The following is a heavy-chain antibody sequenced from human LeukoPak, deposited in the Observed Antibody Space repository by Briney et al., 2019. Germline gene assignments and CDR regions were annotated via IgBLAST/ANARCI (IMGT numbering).Heavy chain of an antibody. V-gene: IGHV4-59*01. CDR3: ARVQVGAIDY. CDR1: GGSISSYY. Sequence: SETLSLTCTISGGSISSYYWSWIRQPPGKGLEWIGYIYYSGSTSYNPSLKSRVTISVDRSKNQLSLKLSSVTAADTAVYYCARVQVGAIDYWGQGTLVTVSS. J-gene: IGHJ4*02. D-gene: IGHD1-26*01. CDR2: IYYSGST.